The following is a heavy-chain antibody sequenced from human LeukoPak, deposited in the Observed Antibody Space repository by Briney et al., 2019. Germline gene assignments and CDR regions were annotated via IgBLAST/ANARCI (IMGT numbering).Heavy chain of an antibody. D-gene: IGHD4-17*01. J-gene: IGHJ6*02. CDR3: ARRYGDYGVYGMDV. CDR1: VFTFSSYA. Sequence: GGSLRLSCAASVFTFSSYAMHWVRQAPGEGLERGSVISYDGCNKYYADSVKGRFTISRDNSKNTLYMQMNSLRAEDTAVYYCARRYGDYGVYGMDVWGQGTTVTVSS. V-gene: IGHV3-30*04. CDR2: ISYDGCNK.